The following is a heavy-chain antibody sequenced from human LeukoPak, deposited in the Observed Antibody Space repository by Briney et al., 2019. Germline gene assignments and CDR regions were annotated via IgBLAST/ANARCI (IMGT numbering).Heavy chain of an antibody. V-gene: IGHV3-53*01. CDR2: FYSGGST. CDR1: GFIVSSNH. CDR3: AREGSLGGLSTFDI. D-gene: IGHD3-10*01. J-gene: IGHJ3*02. Sequence: GGSLRLSCVVSGFIVSSNHISWVRQTPGKGLEWVPVFYSGGSTYYADSVKGRFTISRDNSKNTVYLQMNSLRVEDTAVYYCAREGSLGGLSTFDIWGQGTMVTVSS.